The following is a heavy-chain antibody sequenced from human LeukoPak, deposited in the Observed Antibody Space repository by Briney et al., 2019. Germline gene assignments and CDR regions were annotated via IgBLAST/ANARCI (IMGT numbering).Heavy chain of an antibody. CDR2: IRSKANSYAT. CDR3: TRRGSCSGGTCGSDYDAFDI. J-gene: IGHJ3*02. CDR1: GFTFSGSA. Sequence: GGSLRLSCAASGFTFSGSAMHWVRQASGKGLEWVGRIRSKANSYATAYAASVKGMFTISRDDSKNTAYLQMNSLKTEDTALYCCTRRGSCSGGTCGSDYDAFDIWGQGTMVTVSS. V-gene: IGHV3-73*01. D-gene: IGHD2-15*01.